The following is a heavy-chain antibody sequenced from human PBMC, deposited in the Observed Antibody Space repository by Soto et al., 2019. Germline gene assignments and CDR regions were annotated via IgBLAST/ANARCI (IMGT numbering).Heavy chain of an antibody. Sequence: QVQLVQSGVEVKKPGASVKVSCKASGYTFTDYAISWVRQAPGRGLEWMGWVNTYNGNPNYAQIFQGRVTMTTDTSTDTAYMELRSLKSDDSALYYCARDSQYSTSWQRFDSWGQGTLVTVSS. CDR1: GYTFTDYA. CDR2: VNTYNGNP. V-gene: IGHV1-18*01. D-gene: IGHD6-13*01. J-gene: IGHJ4*02. CDR3: ARDSQYSTSWQRFDS.